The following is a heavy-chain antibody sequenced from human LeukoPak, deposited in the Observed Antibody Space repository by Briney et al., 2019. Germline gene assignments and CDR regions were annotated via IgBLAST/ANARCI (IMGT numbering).Heavy chain of an antibody. CDR2: IKQDGSEK. CDR3: ARSIGATRYFDWLQRFDY. Sequence: GGSLRLSCAASGFTFSSYWMSWVRQAPGKGLEWVANIKQDGSEKYYVDSVKGRFTISRDNAKNSLYLQTNSLRAEDTAVYYCARSIGATRYFDWLQRFDYWGQGTLVTVSS. CDR1: GFTFSSYW. D-gene: IGHD3-9*01. V-gene: IGHV3-7*01. J-gene: IGHJ4*02.